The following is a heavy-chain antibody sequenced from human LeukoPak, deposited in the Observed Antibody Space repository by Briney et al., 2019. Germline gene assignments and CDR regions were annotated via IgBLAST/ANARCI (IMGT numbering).Heavy chain of an antibody. CDR1: GFTFSSYG. CDR2: ISYDGRNT. CDR3: AKGAYGDQPINWFDP. D-gene: IGHD4-17*01. V-gene: IGHV3-30*18. Sequence: GGSLRLSCAASGFTFSSYGMHWVRQAPGKGLESVAVISYDGRNTYYADSVKGRFTISRDNSKNTLYLQMNSLRAEDTAVYYCAKGAYGDQPINWFDPWGQGTLVTVSS. J-gene: IGHJ5*02.